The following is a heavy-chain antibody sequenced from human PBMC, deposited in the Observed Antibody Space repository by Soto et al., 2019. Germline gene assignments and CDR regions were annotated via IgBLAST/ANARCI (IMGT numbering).Heavy chain of an antibody. Sequence: EVQLVESGGGLVKPGGSLRLSCAASGFTFSSYSMNWVRQAPGKELEWVSSISSSSSYIYYADSVKGRFTISRDNAKNSLYLQMNSLRAEDTAVYYCARERYSYGYSDYWGQGTLVTVSS. CDR2: ISSSSSYI. D-gene: IGHD5-18*01. J-gene: IGHJ4*02. CDR3: ARERYSYGYSDY. CDR1: GFTFSSYS. V-gene: IGHV3-21*01.